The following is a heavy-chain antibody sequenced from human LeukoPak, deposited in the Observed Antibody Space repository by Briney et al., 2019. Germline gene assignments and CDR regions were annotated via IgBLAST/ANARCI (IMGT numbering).Heavy chain of an antibody. CDR1: GFTFSSYA. J-gene: IGHJ3*02. Sequence: GGSLRLSCAASGFTFSSYAMHWVRQGPGKGLEGVALISYDGSNKYYADSVKGRFTISRDNSKNTLCLQMNSLIVEDMAVYYCARETVLLWFGGVGVAFDIWGQGTMVTVSS. CDR2: ISYDGSNK. CDR3: ARETVLLWFGGVGVAFDI. D-gene: IGHD3-10*01. V-gene: IGHV3-30-3*01.